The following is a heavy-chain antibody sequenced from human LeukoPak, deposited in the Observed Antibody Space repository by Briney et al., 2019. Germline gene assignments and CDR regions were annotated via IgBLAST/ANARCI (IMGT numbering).Heavy chain of an antibody. Sequence: PGGSLRLSCAASGFSFSTYPMHWVRQAPGKGLEWVAAISYDGTNKYYADSVKGRFTISRHNSKNTLYLQMNSLRAEDTAVYYCARGSRYCSGGSCYYYYGMDVWGQGTTVTVSS. CDR1: GFSFSTYP. J-gene: IGHJ6*02. D-gene: IGHD2-15*01. CDR3: ARGSRYCSGGSCYYYYGMDV. V-gene: IGHV3-30*14. CDR2: ISYDGTNK.